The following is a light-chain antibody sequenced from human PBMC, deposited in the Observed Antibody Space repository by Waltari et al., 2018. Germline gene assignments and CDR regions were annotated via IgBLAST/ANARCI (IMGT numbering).Light chain of an antibody. Sequence: DIQLTQSPSFLSASVGDRVTITCRASQGISSYLAWYQQKPGQAPKLLIYAASTLQSGVPSRFSGSGSGTEFTLTISSLQPEDFATYYCQQLNSYRALTFGGGTKVEIK. CDR2: AAS. CDR3: QQLNSYRALT. J-gene: IGKJ4*01. CDR1: QGISSY. V-gene: IGKV1-9*01.